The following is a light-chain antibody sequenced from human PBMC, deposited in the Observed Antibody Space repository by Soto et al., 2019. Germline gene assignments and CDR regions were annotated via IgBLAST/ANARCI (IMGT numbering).Light chain of an antibody. V-gene: IGKV3-20*01. CDR1: QSVSSGY. CDR2: GAS. CDR3: QHYGNSPT. J-gene: IGKJ1*01. Sequence: EIVLTQSPGTLSLSPGDGATLSCRASQSVSSGYLAWYQQKPGQAPRLLIYGASRRATGIPGRFSGSGSGTDFTLSISRLEPEDFAVYWCQHYGNSPTFGQGTKV.